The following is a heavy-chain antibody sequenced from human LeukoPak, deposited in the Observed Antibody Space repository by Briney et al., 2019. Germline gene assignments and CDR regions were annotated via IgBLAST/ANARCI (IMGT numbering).Heavy chain of an antibody. CDR1: GGSISSGGYY. CDR3: ARHSSSGWYWFDP. D-gene: IGHD6-19*01. Sequence: PSETLSLTCTVSGGSISSGGYYWSWIRQHPGKGLEWIGYIYYSGSTNYNPSLKSRVTISVDTSKNQFSLKLSSVTAADTAVYYCARHSSSGWYWFDPWGQGTLVTVSS. V-gene: IGHV4-61*08. CDR2: IYYSGST. J-gene: IGHJ5*02.